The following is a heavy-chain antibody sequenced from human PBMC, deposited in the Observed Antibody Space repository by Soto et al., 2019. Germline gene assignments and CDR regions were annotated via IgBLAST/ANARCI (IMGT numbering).Heavy chain of an antibody. J-gene: IGHJ4*02. CDR2: ISYDGTNK. CDR3: AKDQGSSWYEIDY. Sequence: PGGSLKLSCAASGFTFTISGMHLFRPATGKGLEWVAVISYDGTNKYYADSVKGRFTISRDNSKNTLYLQMNSLRAEDTAVYYCAKDQGSSWYEIDYWGQGTLVTVSS. D-gene: IGHD6-13*01. V-gene: IGHV3-30*18. CDR1: GFTFTISG.